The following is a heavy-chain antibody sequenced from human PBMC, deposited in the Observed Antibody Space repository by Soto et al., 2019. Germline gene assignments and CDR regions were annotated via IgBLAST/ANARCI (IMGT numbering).Heavy chain of an antibody. J-gene: IGHJ4*02. V-gene: IGHV3-20*04. D-gene: IGHD2-15*01. Sequence: PGGSLRLSCAGTGFTFSNDGINWVRQTPGKGLEWISGINGSGGTTCYADSVKGRFTISRDNAKNTLYLQMNSLRAEDTALYYCARGSWSLYYFDYWGQGTLVTVSS. CDR3: ARGSWSLYYFDY. CDR1: GFTFSNDG. CDR2: INGSGGTT.